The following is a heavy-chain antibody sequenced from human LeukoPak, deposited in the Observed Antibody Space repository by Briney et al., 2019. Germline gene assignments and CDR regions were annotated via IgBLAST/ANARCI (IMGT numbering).Heavy chain of an antibody. J-gene: IGHJ4*02. CDR1: GGSFSGYY. D-gene: IGHD5-18*01. CDR3: ARVVTEGAFDY. CDR2: IYYSGST. V-gene: IGHV4-59*01. Sequence: SETLSLTCAVYGGSFSGYYWSWIRQPPGKGLEWIGYIYYSGSTNYNPSLKSRVTISVDTSKNQFSLKLSSVTAADTAVYYCARVVTEGAFDYWGQGTLVTVSS.